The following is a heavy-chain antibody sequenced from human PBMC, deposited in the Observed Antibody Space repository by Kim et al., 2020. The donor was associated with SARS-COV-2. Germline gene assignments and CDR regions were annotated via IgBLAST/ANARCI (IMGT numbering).Heavy chain of an antibody. CDR3: ARVKLTKGAHAFDI. V-gene: IGHV4-61*01. CDR1: GGSVSSGSYY. Sequence: SETLSLTCTVSGGSVSSGSYYWSWIRQPPGKGLEWIGYIYYSGSTNYNPSLKSRVTISVDTSKNQFSLKLSSVTAADTAVYYCARVKLTKGAHAFDIWGQGTMVTVSS. J-gene: IGHJ3*02. D-gene: IGHD2-8*01. CDR2: IYYSGST.